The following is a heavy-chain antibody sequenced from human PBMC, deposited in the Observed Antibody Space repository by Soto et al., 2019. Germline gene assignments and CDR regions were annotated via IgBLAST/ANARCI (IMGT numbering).Heavy chain of an antibody. CDR3: VRDRDFYDGRGYASPGDAFDV. CDR1: GFTFSTYW. Sequence: EVQLVESGGGLVQPGGSLRLSCAVSGFTFSTYWIHLVRQVPGKGLVWVSRISLDGSRTSYADSVKGRFTISRDNAKNTLYLQMRMLRAEDSAVYFCVRDRDFYDGRGYASPGDAFDVWGQGTVVSVSS. CDR2: ISLDGSRT. D-gene: IGHD3-22*01. V-gene: IGHV3-74*01. J-gene: IGHJ3*01.